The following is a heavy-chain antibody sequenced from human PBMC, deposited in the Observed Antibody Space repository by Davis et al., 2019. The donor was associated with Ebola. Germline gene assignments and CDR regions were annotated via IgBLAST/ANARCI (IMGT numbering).Heavy chain of an antibody. Sequence: MPSETLSLTCTLSGGSISGYYCTLIRQPPGKGLEWIGENYHSGRANSNPSLNSRVTLSVDTSMNQFSLELTSVTAADTAVYYCARGTDGMDVWGKGTTVTVST. V-gene: IGHV4-34*01. CDR1: GGSISGYY. J-gene: IGHJ6*04. CDR3: ARGTDGMDV. CDR2: NYHSGRA.